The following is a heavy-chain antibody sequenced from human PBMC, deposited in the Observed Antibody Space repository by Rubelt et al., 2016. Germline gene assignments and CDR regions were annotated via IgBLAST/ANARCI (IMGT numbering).Heavy chain of an antibody. D-gene: IGHD3-3*01. V-gene: IGHV3-23*01. CDR1: GFSFSSHG. CDR2: ISGTGGST. CDR3: AKGRRITMLTLMDV. Sequence: GFGGGLVQPGGSLRLSCAASGFSFSSHGINWVRQVPGKGLEWVSAISGTGGSTYYADSVKGRFTITRDNSKNTLYLQMNSLRAEDTAVYYCAKGRRITMLTLMDVWGQGTTVTVSS. J-gene: IGHJ6*02.